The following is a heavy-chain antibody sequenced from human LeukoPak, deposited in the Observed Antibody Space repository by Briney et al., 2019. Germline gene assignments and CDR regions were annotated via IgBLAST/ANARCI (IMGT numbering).Heavy chain of an antibody. Sequence: SETLSLTCTVSGGSISTGDYYWAWIRQPPGKRLEWIGSLFYSGNMYYNPSLKGRVTISVDTSKNQFSLRLSSVTAADTAVYYCARENIVATRDFDYWGQGTLVTVSS. CDR3: ARENIVATRDFDY. D-gene: IGHD5-12*01. V-gene: IGHV4-39*07. J-gene: IGHJ4*02. CDR1: GGSISTGDYY. CDR2: LFYSGNM.